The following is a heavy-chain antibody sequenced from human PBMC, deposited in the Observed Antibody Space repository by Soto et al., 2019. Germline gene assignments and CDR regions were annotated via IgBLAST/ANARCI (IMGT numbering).Heavy chain of an antibody. CDR2: IWYDGSNK. J-gene: IGHJ6*03. Sequence: PGGSLRLSCAASGFTFSSYGMHWVRQAPGKGLEWVAVIWYDGSNKYYADSVKGRFTISRDNSKNTLYLQMNSLRAEDTAVYYCARDSSTYYMDVWGKGTTVTVSS. D-gene: IGHD6-19*01. CDR3: ARDSSTYYMDV. V-gene: IGHV3-33*01. CDR1: GFTFSSYG.